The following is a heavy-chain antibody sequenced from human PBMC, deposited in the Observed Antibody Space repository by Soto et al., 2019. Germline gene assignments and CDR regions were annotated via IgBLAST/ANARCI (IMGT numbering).Heavy chain of an antibody. CDR1: GGSISSTNW. D-gene: IGHD3-3*02. CDR3: AARHFWSRPWTDRSLDY. J-gene: IGHJ4*02. CDR2: IYHSGST. V-gene: IGHV4-4*02. Sequence: AETLSPTCAVSGGSISSTNWWSWVRQPPGKGLEWVGEIYHSGSTHYNPSLTSRVTISVDKSKNPSSLKLTLVTAADTAVYYCAARHFWSRPWTDRSLDYWGQGTLVTVSS.